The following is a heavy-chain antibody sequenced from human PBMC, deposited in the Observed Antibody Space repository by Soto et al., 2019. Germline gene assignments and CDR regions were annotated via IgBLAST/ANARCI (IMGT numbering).Heavy chain of an antibody. CDR1: GFTFSSYA. CDR3: ATPQTYCSTTSCFLQY. J-gene: IGHJ4*02. CDR2: VSGGGGTT. V-gene: IGHV3-23*01. D-gene: IGHD2-2*01. Sequence: GESLKISCAASGFTFSSYAMSWVRQAPGKGLEWVSTVSGGGGTTYDAHSVKGRFTISRDNSEDTLYLQMNSLRAEDTAVYYCATPQTYCSTTSCFLQYWGQGTLVTVSS.